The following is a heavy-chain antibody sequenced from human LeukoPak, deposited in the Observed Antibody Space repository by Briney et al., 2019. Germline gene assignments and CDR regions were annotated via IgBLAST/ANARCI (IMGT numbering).Heavy chain of an antibody. D-gene: IGHD2-15*01. Sequence: ASVTVSCKASGYTFTGYYMHWVRQAPGQGLEWMGWINPNTGGTNYAQKFQGRVTMTRDTSISTAYMELSRLRSDDTAVYYCASVGYCSGGSCFGVMADYWGQGTLVTVSS. CDR2: INPNTGGT. CDR1: GYTFTGYY. V-gene: IGHV1-2*02. J-gene: IGHJ4*02. CDR3: ASVGYCSGGSCFGVMADY.